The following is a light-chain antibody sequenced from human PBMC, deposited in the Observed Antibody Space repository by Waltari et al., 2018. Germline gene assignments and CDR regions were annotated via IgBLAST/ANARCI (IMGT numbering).Light chain of an antibody. V-gene: IGLV1-51*02. CDR2: END. J-gene: IGLJ1*01. CDR3: GTWYSSLSAYV. Sequence: TQPPSVSAAPGQKVTISCSGSSSNIGNNYVSWYQQLPGTAPKLLIYENDKRPSGIPDRFSGSNSGTSATLGITGLQTEDEADYYCGTWYSSLSAYVFGTGTKVTVL. CDR1: SSNIGNNY.